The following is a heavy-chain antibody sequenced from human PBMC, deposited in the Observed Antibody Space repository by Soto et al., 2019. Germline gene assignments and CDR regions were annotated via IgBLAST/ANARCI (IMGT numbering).Heavy chain of an antibody. J-gene: IGHJ6*02. Sequence: QGQLVQSGGEVKKSGASVKVSCKASGYTFSRYGISWVRQAPGQGLEWMGWISGYNGDTNYAQKFQGRVTMTIDTSTTTAYMELRILTSDDTAVYYCAKNGHPPYYYYGLDVWGQGTTVTVSS. CDR1: GYTFSRYG. CDR3: AKNGHPPYYYYGLDV. CDR2: ISGYNGDT. V-gene: IGHV1-18*01. D-gene: IGHD2-8*01.